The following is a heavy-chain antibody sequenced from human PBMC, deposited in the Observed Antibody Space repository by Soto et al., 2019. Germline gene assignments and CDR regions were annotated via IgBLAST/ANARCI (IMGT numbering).Heavy chain of an antibody. D-gene: IGHD2-2*01. CDR3: AAASSTAGGYYGMDV. J-gene: IGHJ6*02. CDR1: GFTFTSSA. V-gene: IGHV1-58*02. CDR2: IVVGSGHT. Sequence: SVKVSCKTSGFTFTSSAMQWVRQARGQRLEWIGWIVVGSGHTNYAQKFQERVTITRDMSTSTAYMELSSLRSEDTAMYYCAAASSTAGGYYGMDVWGQGTTVPVSS.